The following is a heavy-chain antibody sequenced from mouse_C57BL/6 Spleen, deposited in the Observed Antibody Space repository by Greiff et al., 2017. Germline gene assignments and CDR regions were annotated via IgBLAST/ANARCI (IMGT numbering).Heavy chain of an antibody. CDR1: GFTFSSYG. Sequence: EVQRVESGGDLVKPGGSLKLSCAASGFTFSSYGMSWVRQTPDKRLEWVATISSGGSYTYYPDSVKGRFTISRDNAKNTLYLQMSSLKSEDTAMYYCARQDTTVVAEAYWGQGTLVTVSA. V-gene: IGHV5-6*01. CDR2: ISSGGSYT. J-gene: IGHJ3*01. CDR3: ARQDTTVVAEAY. D-gene: IGHD1-1*01.